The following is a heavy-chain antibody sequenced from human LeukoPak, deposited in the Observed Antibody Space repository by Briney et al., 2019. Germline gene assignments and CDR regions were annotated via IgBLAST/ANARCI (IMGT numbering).Heavy chain of an antibody. CDR3: ARDHPGSGWYVDY. J-gene: IGHJ4*02. Sequence: GGSLRLSCAASGFTFGSYAMDWVRQAPGKGLEWVSGISGSGGSPYYTDSVKGRFTISKDNSKDTLYLQMNSLRDEDTAVYYCARDHPGSGWYVDYWGQGILVTVSS. V-gene: IGHV3-23*01. CDR2: ISGSGGSP. CDR1: GFTFGSYA. D-gene: IGHD6-19*01.